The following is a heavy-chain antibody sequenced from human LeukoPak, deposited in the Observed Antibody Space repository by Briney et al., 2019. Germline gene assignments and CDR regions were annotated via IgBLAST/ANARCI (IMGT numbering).Heavy chain of an antibody. CDR1: GGSISNYY. CDR2: IYYSGST. CDR3: ARAVVATAIYYYGMDV. J-gene: IGHJ6*02. V-gene: IGHV4-59*01. D-gene: IGHD2-21*02. Sequence: SETLSLTCTVSGGSISNYYWSWIRQPPGKGLEWIGYIYYSGSTNYNPSLKSRVTISVDTSKNQFSLKVSSVTAADTAVYYCARAVVATAIYYYGMDVWGQGTTVTVSS.